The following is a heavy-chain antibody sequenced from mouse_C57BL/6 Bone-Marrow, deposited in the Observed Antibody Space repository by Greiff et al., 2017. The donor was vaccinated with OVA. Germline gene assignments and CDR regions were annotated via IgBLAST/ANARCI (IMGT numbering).Heavy chain of an antibody. Sequence: QVQLQQPGAELVMPGASVKLSCKASGYTFTSYWMHWVKQRPGQGLEWIGEIDPSDSYTNSNQKFKGKSTLTVDKSSSTAYMQLSSLTSEDSAVYDCARESTMVTPWFAYWGQGTLVTVSA. D-gene: IGHD2-2*01. CDR3: ARESTMVTPWFAY. CDR2: IDPSDSYT. J-gene: IGHJ3*01. V-gene: IGHV1-69*01. CDR1: GYTFTSYW.